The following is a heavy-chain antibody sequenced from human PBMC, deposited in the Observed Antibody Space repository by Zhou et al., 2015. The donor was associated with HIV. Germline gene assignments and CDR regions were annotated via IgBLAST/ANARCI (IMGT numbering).Heavy chain of an antibody. D-gene: IGHD3-22*01. V-gene: IGHV1-18*01. CDR1: GGTFSSYA. Sequence: QVQLVQSGAEVKKPGSSVKVSCKASGGTFSSYAISWVRQAPGQGLEWMGWISAYNGNTNYAQKLQGRVTMTTDTSTSTAYMELRSLRSDDTAVYYCARDGDWATMIKRGMDVWGQGTTVTVSS. CDR3: ARDGDWATMIKRGMDV. J-gene: IGHJ6*02. CDR2: ISAYNGNT.